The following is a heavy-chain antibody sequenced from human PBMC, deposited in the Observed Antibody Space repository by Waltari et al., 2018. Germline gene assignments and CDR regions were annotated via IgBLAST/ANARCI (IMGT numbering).Heavy chain of an antibody. V-gene: IGHV3-20*04. CDR1: GFTFNNYG. Sequence: EVQVVESGGGVVRPGGSLRLSCTASGFTFNNYGLSWVRQVPGKGLEWVVGIHWNGDSASYADSVKGRFTISRDNAENSLHLQMNSLTAEDTALYFCARDYYYDSSGYYGLDPWGQGTLVTVS. D-gene: IGHD3-22*01. J-gene: IGHJ5*02. CDR3: ARDYYYDSSGYYGLDP. CDR2: IHWNGDSA.